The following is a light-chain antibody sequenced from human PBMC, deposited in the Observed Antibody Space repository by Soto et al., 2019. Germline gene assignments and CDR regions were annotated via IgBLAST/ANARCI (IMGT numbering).Light chain of an antibody. J-gene: IGKJ1*01. CDR1: QSVTSNY. CDR3: QQYGPSPRT. CDR2: GAS. V-gene: IGKV3-20*01. Sequence: EIVLTQSPGTLSLSPGERATLSCRARQSVTSNYLAWYQQKPGQAPRLRSYGASSRATGVPDRLSVSGSGTDCPLSISRLEHEDFAVYYFQQYGPSPRTFGQGTKV.